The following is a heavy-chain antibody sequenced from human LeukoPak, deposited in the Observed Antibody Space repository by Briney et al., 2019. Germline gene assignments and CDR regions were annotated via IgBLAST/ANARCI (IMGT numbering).Heavy chain of an antibody. CDR3: ARGRSGDYYMDV. V-gene: IGHV4-59*01. D-gene: IGHD6-25*01. CDR2: IDYSGIT. J-gene: IGHJ6*03. CDR1: GGSISSYS. Sequence: SETLSLTCTVSGGSISSYSWSWIRQPPGKGLEWIGYIDYSGITNYNPSLKSRVTISVDTSKNQFSLKVSSVTATDTAVYFCARGRSGDYYMDVWGKGTTVTVSS.